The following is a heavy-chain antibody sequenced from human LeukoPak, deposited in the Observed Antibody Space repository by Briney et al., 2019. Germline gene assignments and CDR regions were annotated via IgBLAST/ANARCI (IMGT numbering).Heavy chain of an antibody. V-gene: IGHV1-69*05. J-gene: IGHJ6*03. D-gene: IGHD2-8*01. CDR1: GGTFSSYA. Sequence: ASVKVSCKASGGTFSSYAISWVRQAPGQGLEWMGRIIPIFGTANYAQKFQGRVTITTDESTSTAYMELSSLRSEDTAVYYCARGGYCTNGVCRSGYYYYMDVWGKGTTVTVSS. CDR3: ARGGYCTNGVCRSGYYYYMDV. CDR2: IIPIFGTA.